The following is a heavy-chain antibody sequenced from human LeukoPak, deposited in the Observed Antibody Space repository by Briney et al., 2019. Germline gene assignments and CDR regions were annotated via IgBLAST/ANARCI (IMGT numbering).Heavy chain of an antibody. J-gene: IGHJ6*03. D-gene: IGHD1-7*01. CDR1: GFTFNSYG. CDR2: TSYDGSHQ. V-gene: IGHV3-30*19. CDR3: TRVKATGTYSCAMEV. Sequence: GGSLRLSCAASGFTFNSYGMHWVRQAPGKWLEWVAITSYDGSHQYYADSVKGRFTLSRDDSKSTLYLQMNSLRAEDTAVYYCTRVKATGTYSCAMEVWGKGATVTVSS.